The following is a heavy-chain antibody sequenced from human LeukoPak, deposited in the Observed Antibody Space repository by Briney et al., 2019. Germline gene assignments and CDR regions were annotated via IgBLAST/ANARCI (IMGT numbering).Heavy chain of an antibody. CDR1: GFTVSSNY. D-gene: IGHD5-24*01. CDR3: ARVGLAEIYYLDY. V-gene: IGHV3-53*01. J-gene: IGHJ4*02. CDR2: IYSGGST. Sequence: GGSLRLSCAASGFTVSSNYMSWVRQAPGKGLEWVSVIYSGGSTYYADSVKGRFTISRDNSKNTLYLQMNSLRAEDTAVYYCARVGLAEIYYLDYWGQGTLVTVSS.